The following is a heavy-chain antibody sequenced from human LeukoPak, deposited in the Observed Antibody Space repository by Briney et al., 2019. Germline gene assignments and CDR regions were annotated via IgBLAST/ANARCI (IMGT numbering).Heavy chain of an antibody. Sequence: GGSLRLSCADSGITFSRYCMTWVRQAPGKGLEWVANIKQDGSEKYYVDSVKGRFTISRDNAKNPLYLQMNSLRAEDTAVYYCARVAAAAFYDAFDIWGQGTMVTVSS. CDR3: ARVAAAAFYDAFDI. CDR2: IKQDGSEK. D-gene: IGHD6-13*01. V-gene: IGHV3-7*01. CDR1: GITFSRYC. J-gene: IGHJ3*02.